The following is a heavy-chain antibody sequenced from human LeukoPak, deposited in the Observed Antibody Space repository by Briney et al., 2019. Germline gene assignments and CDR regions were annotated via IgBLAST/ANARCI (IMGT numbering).Heavy chain of an antibody. D-gene: IGHD2-15*01. V-gene: IGHV1-69*04. Sequence: ASVKVSCKASGGTFSSYSISWVRQAPGQGLEGMGGIIPILGIANYAQKFQGRVTITADKSKSTASMELSSLRSEDTAVYYCARDLTSRVAIWFDPWGQGTLVTVSS. CDR3: ARDLTSRVAIWFDP. CDR1: GGTFSSYS. J-gene: IGHJ5*02. CDR2: IIPILGIA.